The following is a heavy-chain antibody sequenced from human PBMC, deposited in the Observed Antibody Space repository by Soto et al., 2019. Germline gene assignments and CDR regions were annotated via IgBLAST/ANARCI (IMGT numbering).Heavy chain of an antibody. Sequence: SETLSLTCTVSGGSISSSSYYWGWIRQPPGKGMEWIGSIYYSGSTYYNTSLKSRVTISVDTSKNQFSLKLSSVTAADTAVYYCARHIDGSGSYYNAVNWFDPWGQGTLVTVSS. J-gene: IGHJ5*02. D-gene: IGHD3-10*01. CDR3: ARHIDGSGSYYNAVNWFDP. V-gene: IGHV4-39*01. CDR2: IYYSGST. CDR1: GGSISSSSYY.